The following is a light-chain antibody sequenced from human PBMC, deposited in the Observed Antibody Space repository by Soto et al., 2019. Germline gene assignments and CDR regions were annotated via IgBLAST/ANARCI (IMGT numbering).Light chain of an antibody. V-gene: IGKV1-5*03. CDR2: KAS. CDR3: QQSYIAPWT. J-gene: IGKJ1*01. CDR1: QSISTW. Sequence: DIQMTQSPSALSASVGDRVNITCRASQSISTWLAWYQQKPGEAPKLLMYKASSLDSGVPSRFSGGGSGTDFTLTISSLLPEDFATYYCQQSYIAPWTFGQGTKVDIK.